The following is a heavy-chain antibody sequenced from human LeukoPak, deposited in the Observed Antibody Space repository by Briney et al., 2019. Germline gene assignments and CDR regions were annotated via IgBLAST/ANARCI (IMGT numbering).Heavy chain of an antibody. CDR1: GFTFDDEA. V-gene: IGHV3-43D*03. D-gene: IGHD2-2*01. J-gene: IGHJ2*01. CDR3: AKDFSSTSPEYFDL. Sequence: GGALRLSCAASGFTFDDEAMHWVRQAPGKGVQWVSLISWDGGSTYYADSVKGRFTISRDNSKNSLYLQMNSLRAEDTALYYCAKDFSSTSPEYFDLWGRGTLVTVSS. CDR2: ISWDGGST.